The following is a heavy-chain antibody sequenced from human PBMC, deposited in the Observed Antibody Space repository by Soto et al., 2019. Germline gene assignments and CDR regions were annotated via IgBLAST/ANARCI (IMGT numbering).Heavy chain of an antibody. V-gene: IGHV1-18*01. CDR1: GYTFTSYG. Sequence: EASVKVSCKASGYTFTSYGISWVRQAPGQGLEWLGWISAYNGNTNYAQKLQGRVTMTTDTSTSTAYMELRSLRSDNTPVYYCAMDTAMNYWGQGKLVTVSS. D-gene: IGHD5-18*01. CDR3: AMDTAMNY. J-gene: IGHJ4*02. CDR2: ISAYNGNT.